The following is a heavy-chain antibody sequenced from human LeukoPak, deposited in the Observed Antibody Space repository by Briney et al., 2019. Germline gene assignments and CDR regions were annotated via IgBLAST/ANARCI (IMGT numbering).Heavy chain of an antibody. V-gene: IGHV1-2*02. J-gene: IGHJ3*02. CDR3: ARVLYNWKASPPHDAFDI. Sequence: VASVKVSCKASGYTFTGYYMHWVRQAPGQGLEGTGWINPNSGGTNYAQKFQGRVTMTRDTSISTAYMELSRLRSDDTGVYYCARVLYNWKASPPHDAFDIWGQGTMVTVSS. CDR2: INPNSGGT. CDR1: GYTFTGYY. D-gene: IGHD1-20*01.